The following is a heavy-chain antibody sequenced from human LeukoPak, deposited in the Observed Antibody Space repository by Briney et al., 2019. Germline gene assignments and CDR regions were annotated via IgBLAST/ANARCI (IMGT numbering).Heavy chain of an antibody. CDR2: ISAYNGYT. J-gene: IGHJ4*02. D-gene: IGHD4-17*01. CDR3: ARYGNCIGNACSLTAETIVYFDY. V-gene: IGHV1-18*01. Sequence: WASVKVSCKASGYTFTNYGVSWVRQAPGQGLEWMGWISAYNGYTNYAQKFQGRVTMTRDTSTSTVYMELSSLTPEDTADYYCARYGNCIGNACSLTAETIVYFDYWGQGTLVTVSS. CDR1: GYTFTNYG.